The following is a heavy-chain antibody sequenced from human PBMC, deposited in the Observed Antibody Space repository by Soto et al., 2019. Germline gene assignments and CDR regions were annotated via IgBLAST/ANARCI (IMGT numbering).Heavy chain of an antibody. V-gene: IGHV4-59*08. CDR1: GGSISSYY. Sequence: PSETLSLTCTVSGGSISSYYWSWIRQPPGKGLEWIGYIYYTGTTTYNPSIKSRATISVDSSKNQFSLNLTSVSAADTAVYYCARLGGFYQSLDSWGQETLVTVSS. D-gene: IGHD3-22*01. CDR2: IYYTGTT. CDR3: ARLGGFYQSLDS. J-gene: IGHJ5*01.